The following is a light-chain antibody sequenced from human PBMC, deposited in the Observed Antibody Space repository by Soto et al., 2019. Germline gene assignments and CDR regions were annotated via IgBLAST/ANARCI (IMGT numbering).Light chain of an antibody. CDR3: QQLDSYPYT. J-gene: IGKJ2*01. Sequence: DIQLTQSPSFLSASVGDRVTITCRASRGISSYLAWFQQIPGKPPKLVIYAASTLQPGVPSRFSGGGSGTEFTLTIRSLQPEDFATYYCQQLDSYPYTFGQGTKLEIK. CDR2: AAS. CDR1: RGISSY. V-gene: IGKV1-9*01.